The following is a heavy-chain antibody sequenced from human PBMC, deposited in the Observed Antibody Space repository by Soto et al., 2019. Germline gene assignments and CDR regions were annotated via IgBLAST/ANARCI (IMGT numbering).Heavy chain of an antibody. CDR1: GGTFSSYA. CDR3: AVRGAHSSSGGMAV. D-gene: IGHD6-6*01. Sequence: QVQLVQSGAEVKKPGSSVKVSCKASGGTFSSYAISWVRQAPGQGLEWMGGIIPIFGTANYAQKFQGRVTITADKSTITVYMELSSLRSEDTAVYYCAVRGAHSSSGGMAVWGQGTTVTVSS. J-gene: IGHJ6*02. V-gene: IGHV1-69*06. CDR2: IIPIFGTA.